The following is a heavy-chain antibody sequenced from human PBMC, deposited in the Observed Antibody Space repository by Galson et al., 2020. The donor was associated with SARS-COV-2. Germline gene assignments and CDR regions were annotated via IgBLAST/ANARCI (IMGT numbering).Heavy chain of an antibody. V-gene: IGHV4-30-2*01. CDR3: ARGQQTELLTPFDF. CDR2: IYDSANT. CDR1: GGSASGGAFS. D-gene: IGHD1-26*01. J-gene: IGHJ4*02. Sequence: PSETLSLTCAVSGGSASGGAFSWSWFRQPPGKGLEWIGYIYDSANTYYSPSLKSRVSISVDRSKNQFSLNLSSVTAADTAVYYCARGQQTELLTPFDFWGQGRLVTVSS.